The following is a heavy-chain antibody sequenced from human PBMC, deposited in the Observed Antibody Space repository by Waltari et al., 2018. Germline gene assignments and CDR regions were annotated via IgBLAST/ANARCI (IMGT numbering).Heavy chain of an antibody. Sequence: EVQLVESGGGLVQPGGSLRLSCAASGFTFSSYSMNWVRQAPGKGLEWVSYISSSSRTIYYADSVKGRFTISRDNAKNSLYLQMNSLRAEDTAVYYCASPLYSSSWEFDYWGQGTLVTVSS. CDR3: ASPLYSSSWEFDY. CDR2: ISSSSRTI. D-gene: IGHD6-13*01. J-gene: IGHJ4*02. CDR1: GFTFSSYS. V-gene: IGHV3-48*04.